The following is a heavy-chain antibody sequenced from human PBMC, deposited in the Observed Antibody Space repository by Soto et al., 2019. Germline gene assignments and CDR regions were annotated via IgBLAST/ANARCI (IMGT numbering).Heavy chain of an antibody. CDR3: ARRGGYSYGYNDY. D-gene: IGHD5-18*01. CDR2: INSDGSST. Sequence: EVQLVESGGGLVQPGGSLRLSCAASGFSFSSYWMHWVRQAPGKGLVWVSRINSDGSSTSYADSVKGRFTISRDNAKNTLELQMDSLRAEDTAVYYCARRGGYSYGYNDYWGQGTLVTVSS. V-gene: IGHV3-74*01. J-gene: IGHJ4*02. CDR1: GFSFSSYW.